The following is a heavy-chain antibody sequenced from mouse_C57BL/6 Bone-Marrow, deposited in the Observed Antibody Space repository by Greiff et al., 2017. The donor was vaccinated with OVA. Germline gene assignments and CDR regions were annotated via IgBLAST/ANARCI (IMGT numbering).Heavy chain of an antibody. CDR3: TRLLDAMDY. J-gene: IGHJ4*01. CDR1: GFTFSSYA. CDR2: ISSGGDYI. V-gene: IGHV5-9-1*02. D-gene: IGHD2-1*01. Sequence: EVKVEESGEGLVKPGGSLKLSCAASGFTFSSYAMSWVRQTPEKRLEWVAYISSGGDYIYYADTVKGRFTISRDKARNTLYLQMSSLKSEDTAMYYCTRLLDAMDYWGQGTSVTVSS.